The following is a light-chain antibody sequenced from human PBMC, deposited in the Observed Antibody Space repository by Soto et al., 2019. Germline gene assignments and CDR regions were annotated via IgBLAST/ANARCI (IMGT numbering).Light chain of an antibody. CDR1: QSVSSN. Sequence: EIVMTQSPATLSVSPGERATLSCRASQSVSSNLAWYQQKPGQAPRLLIYGASTRAPGVPARFSGSGSGTDFTLTITSLEPEDFAVYYCHQRSNWPPDTFGQGTRLEIK. J-gene: IGKJ5*01. CDR3: HQRSNWPPDT. V-gene: IGKV3-11*01. CDR2: GAS.